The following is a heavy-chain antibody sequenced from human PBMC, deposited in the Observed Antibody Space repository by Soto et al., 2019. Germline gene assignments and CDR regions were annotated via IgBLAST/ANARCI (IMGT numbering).Heavy chain of an antibody. CDR3: ARHASLDYYDSSGYSPPFDI. D-gene: IGHD3-22*01. J-gene: IGHJ3*02. Sequence: GESLKISCKGSGYSFSSDWIGWVRQMPGKGLKWMGIIYPGDSDTRYSPSFQGQVTISAAKSISTAYLQWSSLKASDTAMYYCARHASLDYYDSSGYSPPFDIWGQGTMVTVSS. CDR1: GYSFSSDW. V-gene: IGHV5-51*01. CDR2: IYPGDSDT.